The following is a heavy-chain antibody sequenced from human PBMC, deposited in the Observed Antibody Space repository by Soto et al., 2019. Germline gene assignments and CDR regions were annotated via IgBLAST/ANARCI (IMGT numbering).Heavy chain of an antibody. CDR2: INPSGGST. V-gene: IGHV1-46*01. CDR1: GYTLTRYY. Sequence: GASVKVSCKASGYTLTRYYMHWVRQAPGQGLEWMGIINPSGGSTSYAQKFQGRVTMTRDTSTSTVYMELSSLRSEDTAVYYCARDVVSTIFGVVIPPGRFDSWGQGTLVTVSS. J-gene: IGHJ5*01. CDR3: ARDVVSTIFGVVIPPGRFDS. D-gene: IGHD3-3*01.